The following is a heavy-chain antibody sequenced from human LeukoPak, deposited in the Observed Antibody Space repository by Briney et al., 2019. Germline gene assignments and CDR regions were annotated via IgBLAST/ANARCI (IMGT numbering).Heavy chain of an antibody. CDR2: ISPSGDIT. CDR1: GFTFSSYA. Sequence: PGRSLRLSCAASGFTFSSYAMSWVRQAPGKGLEWVSGISPSGDITYYADSVKGRFTISRDNSKNTLYLEVISLTAEDTAVYYCAKDDAWLQFGEWSQGTLVTVSS. J-gene: IGHJ4*02. CDR3: AKDDAWLQFGE. V-gene: IGHV3-23*01. D-gene: IGHD3-10*01.